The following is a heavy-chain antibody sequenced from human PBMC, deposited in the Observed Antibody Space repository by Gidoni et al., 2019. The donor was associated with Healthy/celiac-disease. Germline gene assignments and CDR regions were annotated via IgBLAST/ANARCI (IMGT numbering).Heavy chain of an antibody. Sequence: EVQLVESGGGLVQPGGSLRLSCAASGFTFSSYDLHWVRQATGKGLEWVSAIGTAGDTYYPGSVKGRFTIARENAKNSLYLQMNSLRAGDTAVYYCARGLYYYGSGSYSTYYYYGMDVWGQGTTVTVSS. V-gene: IGHV3-13*01. CDR3: ARGLYYYGSGSYSTYYYYGMDV. CDR2: IGTAGDT. J-gene: IGHJ6*02. D-gene: IGHD3-10*01. CDR1: GFTFSSYD.